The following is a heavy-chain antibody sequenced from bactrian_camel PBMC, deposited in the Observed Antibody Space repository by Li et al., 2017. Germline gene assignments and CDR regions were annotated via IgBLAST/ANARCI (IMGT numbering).Heavy chain of an antibody. Sequence: HVQLVESGGGSVQPGGSLTLSCAASGEGEGVSGYCMAWFRQAPGKEREFVSSIDYDGTQKYADSVKGRFTASQGAKNTVYLQMNSLTPEDTGLYRCKGVRLCGDSDIETVWSQGTQVTVS. D-gene: IGHD3*01. J-gene: IGHJ4*01. CDR3: KGVRLCGDSDIETV. CDR1: GEGEGVSGYC. V-gene: IGHV3S53*01. CDR2: IDYDGTQ.